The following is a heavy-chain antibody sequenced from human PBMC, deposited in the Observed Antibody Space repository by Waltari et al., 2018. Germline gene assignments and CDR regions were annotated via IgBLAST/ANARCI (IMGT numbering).Heavy chain of an antibody. Sequence: QVQLQESGPRLVKPSETLSLTCVVSGGPIRGYYWNWIRQSAGKGLVWIGSIYVTGNTAYNPSLKSRVTVSADTSKNHVSLNMISVTAADTAMYFCARGGEYFDPWGQGTLVIVSS. V-gene: IGHV4-4*07. J-gene: IGHJ5*02. CDR1: GGPIRGYY. D-gene: IGHD3-16*01. CDR3: ARGGEYFDP. CDR2: IYVTGNT.